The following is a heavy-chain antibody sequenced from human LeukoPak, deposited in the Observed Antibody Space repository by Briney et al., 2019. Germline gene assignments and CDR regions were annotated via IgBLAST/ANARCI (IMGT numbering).Heavy chain of an antibody. CDR2: IYTSGST. CDR3: ARDVKWELVRWFDP. D-gene: IGHD1-26*01. Sequence: SETLSLTCTVSGGSISSYYWSWIRQPAGKGLEWIGRIYTSGSTNYNPSLKSRVTMSVDTSKNQFSLKLSSVTAADTAVYYCARDVKWELVRWFDPWGQGTLVTASS. V-gene: IGHV4-4*07. CDR1: GGSISSYY. J-gene: IGHJ5*02.